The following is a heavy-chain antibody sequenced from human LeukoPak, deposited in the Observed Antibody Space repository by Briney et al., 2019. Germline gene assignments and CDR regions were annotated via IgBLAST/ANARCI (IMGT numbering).Heavy chain of an antibody. D-gene: IGHD2-2*02. CDR3: ARGVCSGTSCYIDY. CDR1: GFTFTSYA. CDR2: ISGSGGST. V-gene: IGHV3-23*01. Sequence: PGGSLRLSCAASGFTFTSYAMSWVRQAPGKELEWVSAISGSGGSTYLADSVKGRFTISRDNSKNTLYLQMNSLRAEDTAIYYCARGVCSGTSCYIDYWGQGTLVTVSS. J-gene: IGHJ4*02.